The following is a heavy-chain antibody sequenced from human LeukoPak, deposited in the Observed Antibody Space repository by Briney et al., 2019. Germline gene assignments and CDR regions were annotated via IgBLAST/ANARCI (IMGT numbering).Heavy chain of an antibody. CDR3: AKDDGDYGFDY. V-gene: IGHV3-30*18. CDR2: ISYDGSNK. J-gene: IGHJ4*02. D-gene: IGHD4-17*01. CDR1: GFIFSTHG. Sequence: PGRSLRLSCAASGFIFSTHGMHWVRQAPGKGLEWVAVISYDGSNKYYADSVKGRFTISRDNSKNTLYLQMNSLRAEDTALYYCAKDDGDYGFDYWGQGTLVTVSS.